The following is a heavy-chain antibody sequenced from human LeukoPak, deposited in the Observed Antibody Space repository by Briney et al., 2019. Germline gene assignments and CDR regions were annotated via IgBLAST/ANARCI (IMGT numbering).Heavy chain of an antibody. V-gene: IGHV1-2*02. CDR3: ARASGGGQTSFDI. CDR1: GYRFTAYS. D-gene: IGHD3-16*01. CDR2: INPNSGDT. J-gene: IGHJ3*02. Sequence: ASVKVSCKASGYRFTAYSMHWVRQAPELGLEWMGWINPNSGDTKNAQNFQGRVTMTMDTSISTVYMELSSLRSDDTAVFYCARASGGGQTSFDIWGQGTVVTVSS.